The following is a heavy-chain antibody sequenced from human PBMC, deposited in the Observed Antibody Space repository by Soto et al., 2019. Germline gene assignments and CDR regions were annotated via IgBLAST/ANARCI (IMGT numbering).Heavy chain of an antibody. Sequence: ASVKVSCKTSGYTFTGHHIHWVRQAPGQGLEWMGWINPISGGTKYREKFQGRVSITRDKSSSTAYMELSSLTSDDSAVYYCAKDGRHCSGGSCPQGHWGQGTLVTVSS. D-gene: IGHD2-15*01. V-gene: IGHV1-2*02. CDR3: AKDGRHCSGGSCPQGH. CDR1: GYTFTGHH. CDR2: INPISGGT. J-gene: IGHJ4*02.